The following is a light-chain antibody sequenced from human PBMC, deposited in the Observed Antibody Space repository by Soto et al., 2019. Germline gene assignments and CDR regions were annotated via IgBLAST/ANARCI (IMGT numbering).Light chain of an antibody. CDR3: QQYNNWPPGT. J-gene: IGKJ1*01. Sequence: EIVMTHSPATLSVSPGEIXXXXXXASQSVSSNLAWYQQKRGQAPRLLVHGASTRATGVPSRFGGSGSGTEFTLTISSLQSEDFAVYYCQQYNNWPPGTFGQGTKVDI. CDR1: QSVSSN. CDR2: GAS. V-gene: IGKV3-15*01.